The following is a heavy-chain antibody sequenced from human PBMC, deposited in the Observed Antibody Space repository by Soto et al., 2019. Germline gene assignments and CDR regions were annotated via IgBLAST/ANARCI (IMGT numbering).Heavy chain of an antibody. J-gene: IGHJ4*02. V-gene: IGHV1-18*01. CDR2: ISPNNGTT. D-gene: IGHD6-13*01. Sequence: GASVKVSCKSSGYTFTSYGISCVRQAPGQGLEWMGGISPNNGTTNYAQKFQGRVTITADESTSTAYMELSSLRSDDTAVYYCARGAGTFDPFDYWGQGTLVTVSS. CDR1: GYTFTSYG. CDR3: ARGAGTFDPFDY.